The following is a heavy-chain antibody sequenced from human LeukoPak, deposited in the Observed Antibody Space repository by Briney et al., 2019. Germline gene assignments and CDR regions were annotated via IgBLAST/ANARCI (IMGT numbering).Heavy chain of an antibody. CDR1: GYTLTELS. CDR3: ATDITHIVVVPAAIDRPRFDY. J-gene: IGHJ4*02. CDR2: FDPEDGET. Sequence: ASVTVSFKVSGYTLTELSMHWVRQAPGKGLEWMGGFDPEDGETIYAQKFQGRVTMTEDTSTDTAYMELSSLRSEDTAVYYCATDITHIVVVPAAIDRPRFDYWGQGTLVTVSS. V-gene: IGHV1-24*01. D-gene: IGHD2-2*02.